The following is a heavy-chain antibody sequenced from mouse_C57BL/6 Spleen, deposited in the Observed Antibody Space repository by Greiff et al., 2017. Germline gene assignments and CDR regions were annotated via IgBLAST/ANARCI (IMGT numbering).Heavy chain of an antibody. D-gene: IGHD2-1*01. CDR1: GYTFTDYN. CDR2: INPNNGGT. V-gene: IGHV1-18*01. J-gene: IGHJ3*01. Sequence: VQLQQSGPELVKPGASVKIPCKASGYTFTDYNMDWVKQSHGKSLEWIGDINPNNGGTIYNQKFKGKATLTVDKSSSTAYMELRSLTSEDTAVYYCARSDYGNSPFAYWGQGTLVTVSA. CDR3: ARSDYGNSPFAY.